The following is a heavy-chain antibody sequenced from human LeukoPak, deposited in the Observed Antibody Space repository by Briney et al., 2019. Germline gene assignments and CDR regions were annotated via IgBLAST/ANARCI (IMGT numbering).Heavy chain of an antibody. CDR2: IYTSGST. Sequence: SETLSLTYTVSGGSISSGSYYWSWIRQPAGKGLEWIGRIYTSGSTNYNPSLKSRVTISVDTSKNQFSLKLSSVTAADTAVYYCASTIFGEYAFDIWGQGTMVTVSS. CDR1: GGSISSGSYY. D-gene: IGHD3-3*01. J-gene: IGHJ3*02. CDR3: ASTIFGEYAFDI. V-gene: IGHV4-61*02.